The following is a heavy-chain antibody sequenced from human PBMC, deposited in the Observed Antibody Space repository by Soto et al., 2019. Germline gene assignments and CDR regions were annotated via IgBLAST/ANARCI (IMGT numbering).Heavy chain of an antibody. D-gene: IGHD3-22*01. J-gene: IGHJ6*02. V-gene: IGHV4-34*01. CDR2: INHSGST. CDR3: RGYNYYYYYGMDV. CDR1: GGSFSGYY. Sequence: QVQLQQWGAGLLKPSETLSLTCAVYGGSFSGYYWSWIRQPPGKGLEWIGEINHSGSTNCNPSLKSRVTISVDTSKNQFSLKLSSVTAADTAVYYCRGYNYYYYYGMDVWGQGTTVTVSS.